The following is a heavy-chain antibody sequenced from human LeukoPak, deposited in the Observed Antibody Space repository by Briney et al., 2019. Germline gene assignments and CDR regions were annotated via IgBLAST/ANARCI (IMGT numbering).Heavy chain of an antibody. V-gene: IGHV3-30-3*01. Sequence: PGGSLRLSCAASGFTFSSYAMHWVRQAPGKGLEWVAVISYDGSNKYYADSVKGRFTISRDNSKNTLYLQMNSLRAEDTAVYYCARGRYCSSTSCYIGGLLDYYYYMDVWGKGTTVTVSS. CDR3: ARGRYCSSTSCYIGGLLDYYYYMDV. CDR1: GFTFSSYA. J-gene: IGHJ6*03. D-gene: IGHD2-2*02. CDR2: ISYDGSNK.